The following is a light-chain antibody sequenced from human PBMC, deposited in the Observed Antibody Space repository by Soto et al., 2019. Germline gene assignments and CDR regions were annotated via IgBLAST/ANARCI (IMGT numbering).Light chain of an antibody. CDR1: QSVSSY. CDR3: QQYSNWPPT. Sequence: EVVLTQSPATLYLSPGERATLSCRASQSVSSYLAWYQQKPGQAPRLRIYDASTRATGIPARFSGSGSGTDFTLTISSLEPEDFAVYYCQQYSNWPPTFGQGTKVDIK. V-gene: IGKV3-11*01. CDR2: DAS. J-gene: IGKJ1*01.